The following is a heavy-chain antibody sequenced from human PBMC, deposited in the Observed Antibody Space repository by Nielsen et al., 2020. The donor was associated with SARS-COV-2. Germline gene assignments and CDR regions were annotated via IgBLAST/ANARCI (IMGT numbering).Heavy chain of an antibody. CDR3: ARDLGGSGSYYVDY. Sequence: ASVKVSCKASGGTFSSYAISWVRQAPGQRLEWMGWINAGNGNTKYSQKFQGRVTITRDTSASTAYMELSSLRSEDTAVYYCARDLGGSGSYYVDYWGQGTLVTVSS. D-gene: IGHD1-26*01. CDR1: GGTFSSYA. V-gene: IGHV1-3*01. J-gene: IGHJ4*02. CDR2: INAGNGNT.